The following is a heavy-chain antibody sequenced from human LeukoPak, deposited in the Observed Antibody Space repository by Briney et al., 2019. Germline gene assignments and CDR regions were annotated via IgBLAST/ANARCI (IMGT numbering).Heavy chain of an antibody. CDR1: GFTFSTYA. J-gene: IGHJ4*02. CDR2: ISGGGGST. Sequence: PGGSLRLSCAASGFTFSTYAMAWVRQSPGKGLEWVSGISGGGGSTYYADSVKGRFTISRDNSKTALFVQMNSLRAEDTAVYYCVKRVGGAYYFDYWGQGTLVTVSS. CDR3: VKRVGGAYYFDY. D-gene: IGHD1-26*01. V-gene: IGHV3-23*01.